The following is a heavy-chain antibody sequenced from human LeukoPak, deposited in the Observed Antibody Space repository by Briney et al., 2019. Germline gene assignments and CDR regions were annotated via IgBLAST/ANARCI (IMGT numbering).Heavy chain of an antibody. CDR1: GYNFPSYR. CDR3: ARNRGAAVSDLAH. V-gene: IGHV5-51*01. CDR2: TYPRDSDT. D-gene: IGHD2/OR15-2a*01. Sequence: GESLKISCKGSGYNFPSYRIGWVRQMPGKGLEGMGITYPRDSDTRYSPSFQGHVTISDDKSINTAFLQWSSLKASDSAMYYCARNRGAAVSDLAHWGQGTQVTVSS. J-gene: IGHJ4*02.